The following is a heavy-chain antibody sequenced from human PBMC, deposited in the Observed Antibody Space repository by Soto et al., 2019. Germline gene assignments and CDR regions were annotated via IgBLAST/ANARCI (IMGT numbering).Heavy chain of an antibody. CDR1: GYTFTNYE. V-gene: IGHV1-8*01. J-gene: IGHJ5*02. Sequence: ASVKVSCKASGYTFTNYEINWVRQATGQGLEWMGWMNPGSGNTGYAHKFQGRVTMTRNISISTAYMELSRLGSDDTAIHYCARTASSGSLNWFDPWGQGTLVTVSS. CDR3: ARTASSGSLNWFDP. D-gene: IGHD3-10*01. CDR2: MNPGSGNT.